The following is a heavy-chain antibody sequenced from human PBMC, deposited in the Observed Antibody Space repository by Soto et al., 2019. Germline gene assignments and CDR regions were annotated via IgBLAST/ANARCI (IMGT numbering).Heavy chain of an antibody. D-gene: IGHD2-2*01. CDR2: INPSGGST. Sequence: ASVKVSCKASGYTFTSYYMHWVRQAPGQGLEWMGIINPSGGSTSYAQKFQGRVTMTRDTSTSTVYMELSSLRSEDTAVYYCAREDIVVVPAARGYGMDVWGQGTTVTVSS. J-gene: IGHJ6*02. CDR1: GYTFTSYY. CDR3: AREDIVVVPAARGYGMDV. V-gene: IGHV1-46*01.